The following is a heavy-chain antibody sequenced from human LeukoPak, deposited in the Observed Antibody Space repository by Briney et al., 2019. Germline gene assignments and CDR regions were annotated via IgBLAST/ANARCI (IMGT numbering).Heavy chain of an antibody. CDR3: AKTPQYYYYYYMDV. CDR2: ISGSGGST. Sequence: GGSLRLSCAASGFTVSSNYMSWVRQAPGKGLEWVSAISGSGGSTYYADSVKGRFTISRDNSKNTLYLQMNSLRAEDTAVYYCAKTPQYYYYYYMDVWGKGTTVTVSS. CDR1: GFTVSSNY. J-gene: IGHJ6*03. V-gene: IGHV3-23*01.